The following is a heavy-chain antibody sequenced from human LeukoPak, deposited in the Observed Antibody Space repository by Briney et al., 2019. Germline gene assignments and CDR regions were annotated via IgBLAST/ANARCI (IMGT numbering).Heavy chain of an antibody. CDR2: ISWNNGSI. CDR3: AKDLYSSSWYWFDP. D-gene: IGHD6-13*01. V-gene: IGHV3-9*01. Sequence: GGSLRLSCAASGFTFDDYAMHWVRQAPGKGLEWVSGISWNNGSIGYADSVKGRFTISRDNAKNSLYLQMNSLRAEDTALYYCAKDLYSSSWYWFDPWGQGTLVTVSS. CDR1: GFTFDDYA. J-gene: IGHJ5*02.